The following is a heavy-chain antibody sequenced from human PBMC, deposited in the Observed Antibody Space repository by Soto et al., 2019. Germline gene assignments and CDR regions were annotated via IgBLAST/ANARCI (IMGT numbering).Heavy chain of an antibody. D-gene: IGHD4-17*01. CDR3: ARETRDYGDYGY. CDR1: GFTFSSYS. CDR2: ISSSSSYI. J-gene: IGHJ4*02. Sequence: EVQLVESGGGLVKPGGSLRLSCAASGFTFSSYSMNWVRQAPGKGLEWVSSISSSSSYIYYADSVKGRFTISRDNAKNSLSLQMNSLRADDTAVYYCARETRDYGDYGYWGQGTLVTVSS. V-gene: IGHV3-21*01.